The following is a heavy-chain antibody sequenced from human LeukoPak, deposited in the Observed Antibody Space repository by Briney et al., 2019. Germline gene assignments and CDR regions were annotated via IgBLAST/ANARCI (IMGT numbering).Heavy chain of an antibody. V-gene: IGHV1-8*01. Sequence: ASVKVSCKASGYTLTTFDINWVRQATGQGLEWMGWMNPSSGNTGYAQKLQDRVSMTRNTSINTAYMELSSLRSEDTAVYYCARSLAGRSYYYYMDAWGNGTTVTVSS. J-gene: IGHJ6*03. CDR1: GYTLTTFD. D-gene: IGHD6-6*01. CDR2: MNPSSGNT. CDR3: ARSLAGRSYYYYMDA.